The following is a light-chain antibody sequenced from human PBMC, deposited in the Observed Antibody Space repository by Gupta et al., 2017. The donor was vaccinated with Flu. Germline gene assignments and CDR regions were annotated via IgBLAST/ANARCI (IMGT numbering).Light chain of an antibody. CDR2: AAS. CDR3: QQSYSTPPT. CDR1: QSISSY. V-gene: IGKV1-39*01. J-gene: IGKJ4*01. Sequence: DIQMTQSPSSLSASVGDRVTITCRASQSISSYLNWYQQKPGKAPKLLIYAASSLQSVVPSRCSGSGSGTDFTLTIISLQPEDCAAYYCQQSYSTPPTFGGGTKVEIK.